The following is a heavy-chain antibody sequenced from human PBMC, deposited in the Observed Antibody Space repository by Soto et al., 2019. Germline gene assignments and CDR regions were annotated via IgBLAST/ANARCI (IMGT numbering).Heavy chain of an antibody. J-gene: IGHJ4*02. CDR2: ISYDGSNK. Sequence: GGSLRLSCAASGFTFSSYAMHWVRQAPGKGLEWVAVISYDGSNKYYADSVKGRFTISRDNSKNTLYLQMNSLRAEDTAVYYCARDLVADIDTGYSRKRYSSRWYAFDYWGQGTLVTVSS. CDR1: GFTFSSYA. V-gene: IGHV3-30-3*01. CDR3: ARDLVADIDTGYSRKRYSSRWYAFDY. D-gene: IGHD6-13*01.